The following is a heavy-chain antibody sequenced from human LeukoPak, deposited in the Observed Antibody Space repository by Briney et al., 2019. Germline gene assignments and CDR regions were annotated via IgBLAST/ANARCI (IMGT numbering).Heavy chain of an antibody. CDR3: ARHGANYDFWSGYFPYYYYMDV. J-gene: IGHJ6*03. V-gene: IGHV4-39*01. D-gene: IGHD3-3*01. CDR1: GGSISSSSYY. Sequence: PSETLSLTCTVSGGSISSSSYYWGWIHQPPGKGLEWIGSIYYSGSTYYNPSLKCRVTISVDTSKNQFSLKLSSVTAADTAVYYCARHGANYDFWSGYFPYYYYMDVWGKGTTVTVSS. CDR2: IYYSGST.